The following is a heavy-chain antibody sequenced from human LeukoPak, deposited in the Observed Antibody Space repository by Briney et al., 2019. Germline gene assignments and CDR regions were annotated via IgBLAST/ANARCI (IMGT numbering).Heavy chain of an antibody. V-gene: IGHV4-59*01. CDR1: GGSISSYY. CDR3: AREYCSSTSCPTIGAFDI. J-gene: IGHJ3*02. D-gene: IGHD2-2*01. Sequence: SETLSLTCTVSGGSISSYYWSWIRQPPGKGLEWIGYIYYSGSTNYNPSLKSRVTISVDTSKNQFSLQLSSVTAADTAVYYCAREYCSSTSCPTIGAFDIWGQGTMVTVSS. CDR2: IYYSGST.